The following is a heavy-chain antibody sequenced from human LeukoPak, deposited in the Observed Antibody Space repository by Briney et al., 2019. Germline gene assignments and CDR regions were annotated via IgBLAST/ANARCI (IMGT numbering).Heavy chain of an antibody. CDR3: ARGGTTRNAFDI. CDR2: IYYSGST. V-gene: IGHV4-59*01. Sequence: SETLSPTCTVSGGSISSYYWSWIRQPPGKGLEWVGYIYYSGSTNYNPSLKSRVTISVDTSKNQFSLKLSSVTAVDTAVYYCARGGTTRNAFDIWGQGTMVTVSS. CDR1: GGSISSYY. J-gene: IGHJ3*02. D-gene: IGHD4-17*01.